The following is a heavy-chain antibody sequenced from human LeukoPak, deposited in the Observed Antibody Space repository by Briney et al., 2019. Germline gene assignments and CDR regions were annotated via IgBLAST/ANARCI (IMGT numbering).Heavy chain of an antibody. J-gene: IGHJ6*02. D-gene: IGHD2-15*01. CDR3: ARDFPPGSGRYFYEGMDV. Sequence: SETLSLTCTVSGGSISDYYWSWIRQPAGKGLEWIGHIYSNGSTYYNPSLKSRVTMSVDMSKNQFSLKLSSVTAADTAVYYCARDFPPGSGRYFYEGMDVWGQGTTVTVSS. V-gene: IGHV4-4*07. CDR1: GGSISDYY. CDR2: IYSNGST.